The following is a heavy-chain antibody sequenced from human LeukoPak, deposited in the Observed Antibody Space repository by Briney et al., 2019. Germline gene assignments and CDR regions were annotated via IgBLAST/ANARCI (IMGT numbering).Heavy chain of an antibody. V-gene: IGHV3-21*01. J-gene: IGHJ3*02. CDR3: ARAGGIAVAGTNAFDI. CDR1: GFTFSSYS. CDR2: ISSSSSYI. D-gene: IGHD6-19*01. Sequence: GSLSLSCAASGFTFSSYSMNWVRQAPGKGLEWVSSISSSSSYIYYADSVKGRFTISRDNAKNSLYLQMNSLRAEDTAVYYCARAGGIAVAGTNAFDIWGQGTMVTVSS.